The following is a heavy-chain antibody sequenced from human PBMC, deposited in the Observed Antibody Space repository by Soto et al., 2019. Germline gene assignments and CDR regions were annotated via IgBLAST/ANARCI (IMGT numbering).Heavy chain of an antibody. V-gene: IGHV4-30-2*03. J-gene: IGHJ4*01. CDR3: ARHDGFSSGWIFDY. CDR1: GGSISSGGYS. Sequence: SETLSLTCAVSGGSISSGGYSWSWIRQPPGKGLEWIGYIYHSGSTYYNPPLKSRVTISVDTSNNQLSLKLRSVTAADTAVYYCARHDGFSSGWIFDYWGHGTLVTVSS. D-gene: IGHD6-19*01. CDR2: IYHSGST.